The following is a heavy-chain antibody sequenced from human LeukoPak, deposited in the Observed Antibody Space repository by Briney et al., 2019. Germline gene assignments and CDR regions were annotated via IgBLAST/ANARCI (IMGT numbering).Heavy chain of an antibody. CDR1: GFTFSSYS. Sequence: GGSLRLSCAASGFTFSSYSMNWVRQAPGKGLEWVSSISSSSSYIYYADSVKGRFTISRDNAKNSLYLQMNSLRGEDTAVYYCARAAGNYYGMDVWGQGTTVTVSS. CDR3: ARAAGNYYGMDV. D-gene: IGHD3-10*01. V-gene: IGHV3-21*01. J-gene: IGHJ6*02. CDR2: ISSSSSYI.